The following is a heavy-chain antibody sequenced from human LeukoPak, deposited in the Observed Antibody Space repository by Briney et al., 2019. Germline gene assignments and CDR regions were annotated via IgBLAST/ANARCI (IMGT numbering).Heavy chain of an antibody. CDR2: ISYDGSNK. J-gene: IGHJ4*02. D-gene: IGHD3-22*01. CDR1: GFTPSSYG. CDR3: AKDLEAVTMIVPY. V-gene: IGHV3-30*18. Sequence: GRSLRLSCAASGFTPSSYGMHAVRQAPGKGREGVAVISYDGSNKYYADPVKGRFTISRDNSKNTLYLQMNSMRAEDTAVYYCAKDLEAVTMIVPYWGQGTLVTVSS.